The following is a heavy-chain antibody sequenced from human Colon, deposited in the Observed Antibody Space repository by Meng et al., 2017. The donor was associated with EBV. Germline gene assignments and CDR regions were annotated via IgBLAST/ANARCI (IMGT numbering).Heavy chain of an antibody. CDR3: ARDLGGPRDY. CDR1: GFNFNDYY. V-gene: IGHV3-11*01. CDR2: ISKMGDGI. D-gene: IGHD6-25*01. Sequence: LVESGGGFVKPGGSLSLSCEASGFNFNDYYMTWIRQAPGKGLEWVAFISKMGDGISYAESVRGRFTISRDSATHSLYLQMNSLRAEDTAVYYCARDLGGPRDYWGQGTLVTVSS. J-gene: IGHJ4*02.